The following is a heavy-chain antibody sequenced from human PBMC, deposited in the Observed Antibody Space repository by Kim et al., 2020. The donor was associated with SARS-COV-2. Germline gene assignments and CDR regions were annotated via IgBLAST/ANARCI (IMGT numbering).Heavy chain of an antibody. J-gene: IGHJ4*02. CDR2: IKSKTDGGTT. Sequence: GGSLRLSCAASGFTFSNAWMSWVRQAPGKGLEWVGRIKSKTDGGTTDYAAPVKGRFTISRDDSKNTLYLQMNSLKTEDTAVYYCTTPTYYDYVWGSYRPDYRGQGTLVTVSS. CDR3: TTPTYYDYVWGSYRPDY. V-gene: IGHV3-15*01. CDR1: GFTFSNAW. D-gene: IGHD3-16*02.